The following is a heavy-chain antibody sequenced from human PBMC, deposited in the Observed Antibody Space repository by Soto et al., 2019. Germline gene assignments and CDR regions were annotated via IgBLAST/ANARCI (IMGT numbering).Heavy chain of an antibody. V-gene: IGHV3-30*18. J-gene: IGHJ4*02. CDR3: AKDADDYGDI. CDR1: GFTFSSYG. Sequence: QVQLVESGGGVVQPGRSLRLSCAASGFTFSSYGMHWVRQAPGKGLEWVAVISYDGSNKNYADSVKGRFTISRDNSKNTLYLQMNSLRAEDTAVYYCAKDADDYGDIWGQGTLVTVSS. CDR2: ISYDGSNK.